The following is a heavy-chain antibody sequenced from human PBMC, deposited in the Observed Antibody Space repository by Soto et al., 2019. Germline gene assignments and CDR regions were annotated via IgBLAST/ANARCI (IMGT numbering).Heavy chain of an antibody. J-gene: IGHJ4*02. CDR2: INTGNGNT. CDR3: ASGNCGYICYHDY. Sequence: ASVKVSCKPSGYAFTSYLLYWVRQAPGQRLEWMGWINTGNGNTKYSQKFQGRVTITRDASASTAYMELSSLTSEDTAVYYCASGNCGYICYHDYWGQGTLVTVSS. V-gene: IGHV1-3*04. CDR1: GYAFTSYL. D-gene: IGHD5-12*01.